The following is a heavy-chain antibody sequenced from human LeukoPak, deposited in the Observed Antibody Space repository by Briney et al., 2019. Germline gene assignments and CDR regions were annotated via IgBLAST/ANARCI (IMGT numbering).Heavy chain of an antibody. Sequence: GGSLRLSCAASGFTFSSYGMHWVRQAPGKGLEWVAFIRYDGSNKYYADSVKGRFTISRDNSKNTLYLQMNSLRAEDTAVYYCAKDILTGYYNASYFAYWGQGTLVTVSS. V-gene: IGHV3-30*02. D-gene: IGHD3-9*01. CDR3: AKDILTGYYNASYFAY. J-gene: IGHJ4*02. CDR2: IRYDGSNK. CDR1: GFTFSSYG.